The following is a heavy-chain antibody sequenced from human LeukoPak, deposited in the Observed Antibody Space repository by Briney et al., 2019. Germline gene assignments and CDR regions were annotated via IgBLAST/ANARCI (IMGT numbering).Heavy chain of an antibody. CDR2: INPGDSDT. CDR3: ARQPGAGWFDP. J-gene: IGHJ5*02. CDR1: GYSFTSSR. Sequence: RGESLKISCQASGYSFTSSRIGWARQMPGKGLEWMAIINPGDSDTRYSPSFQGQVTISADKSISTVYLQWGSLKASDTAMYYCARQPGAGWFDPWGQGTLVTVSS. D-gene: IGHD3-10*01. V-gene: IGHV5-51*01.